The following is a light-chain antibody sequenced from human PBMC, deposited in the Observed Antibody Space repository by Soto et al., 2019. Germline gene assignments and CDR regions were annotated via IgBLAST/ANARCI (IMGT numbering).Light chain of an antibody. V-gene: IGLV2-14*01. J-gene: IGLJ2*01. CDR1: SSDVGSYKY. Sequence: QSVLTQPASVSGSPGQSITISCTGTSSDVGSYKYVSWYQQHPGKAPKLMIYEVNNRPSGVSNRFSGSKSGNTASLTISGLQAEDEADYYCSSYTTSSTPWVFGGGTKVTVL. CDR3: SSYTTSSTPWV. CDR2: EVN.